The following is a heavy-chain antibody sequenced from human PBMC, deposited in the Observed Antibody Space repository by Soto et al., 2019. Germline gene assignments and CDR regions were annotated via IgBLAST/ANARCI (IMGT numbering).Heavy chain of an antibody. J-gene: IGHJ4*02. CDR3: ARDLDCSGGSCYNY. V-gene: IGHV3-66*01. CDR1: GFTVSSNY. CDR2: IYSGGST. Sequence: GGSLRLSCAASGFTVSSNYMSWVRQAPGKGLEWVSVIYSGGSTYYADSVKGRFTISRDNSKNTLYLQMNSLRAEDTAVYYCARDLDCSGGSCYNYWGQGTLVTVS. D-gene: IGHD2-15*01.